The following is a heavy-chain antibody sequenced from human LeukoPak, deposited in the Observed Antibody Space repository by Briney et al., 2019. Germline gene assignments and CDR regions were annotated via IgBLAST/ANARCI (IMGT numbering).Heavy chain of an antibody. Sequence: SETLSLTCAVYGGSFSGYYWSWIRQPPGKGLEWIGEINHSGSTNYNPSLKSRATISVDTSKNQFSLKLSSVTAADTAVYYCASDDSSSYYFDYWGQGTLVTVSS. J-gene: IGHJ4*02. V-gene: IGHV4-34*01. D-gene: IGHD6-6*01. CDR1: GGSFSGYY. CDR2: INHSGST. CDR3: ASDDSSSYYFDY.